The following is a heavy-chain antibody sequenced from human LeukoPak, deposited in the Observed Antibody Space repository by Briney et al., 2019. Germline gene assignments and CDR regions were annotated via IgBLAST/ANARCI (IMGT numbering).Heavy chain of an antibody. D-gene: IGHD1-26*01. CDR1: GFTFSSYA. J-gene: IGHJ6*02. CDR2: TSGSGGST. CDR3: AKVEKGGAAWGYYYYGMDV. V-gene: IGHV3-23*01. Sequence: GGSLRLSCAASGFTFSSYAMSWVRQAPGKGLEWVSATSGSGGSTYYADSVKGRFTISRDNSRNTLYVQMNSLRAEDTAVYYSAKVEKGGAAWGYYYYGMDVWGQGTTVTVSS.